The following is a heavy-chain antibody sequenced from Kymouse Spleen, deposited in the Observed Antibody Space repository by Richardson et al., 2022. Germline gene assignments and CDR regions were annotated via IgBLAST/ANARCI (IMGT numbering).Heavy chain of an antibody. V-gene: IGHV4-34*01. D-gene: IGHD2-2*02. CDR3: ARGHIVVVPAAMRLDYYYYGMDV. CDR2: INHSGST. J-gene: IGHJ6*02. Sequence: QVQLQQWGAGLLKPSETLSLTCAVYGGSFSGYYWSWIRQPPGKGLEWIGEINHSGSTNYNPSLKSRVTISVDTSKNQFSLKLSSVTAADTAVYYCARGHIVVVPAAMRLDYYYYGMDVWGQGTTVTVSS. CDR1: GGSFSGYY.